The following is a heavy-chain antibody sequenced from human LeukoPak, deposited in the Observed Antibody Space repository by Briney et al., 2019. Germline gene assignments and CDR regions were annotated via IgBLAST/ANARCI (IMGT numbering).Heavy chain of an antibody. Sequence: HPGESLRLSCAASGFAFSSYAMSWVRQAPGKGLEWVSTISNSDDSTYYADSVKGRFTISRDNSKNTLYLQMNSLRADDTAVYYCAREIWCHYWGQGTLVTVSS. J-gene: IGHJ4*02. CDR1: GFAFSSYA. CDR2: ISNSDDST. CDR3: AREIWCHY. D-gene: IGHD5/OR15-5a*01. V-gene: IGHV3-23*01.